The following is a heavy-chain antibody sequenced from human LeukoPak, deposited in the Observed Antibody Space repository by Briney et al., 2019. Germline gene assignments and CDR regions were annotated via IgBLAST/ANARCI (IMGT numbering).Heavy chain of an antibody. Sequence: PSGTLSLTCAVSGDSISSNSWWNWVRQPPGKGPEWIGEIYHTGTTNYNPSLKSRVTISVDTSKNQFSLKLSSVTAADTAVYYCASGFLLHFYGSGPADYWGQGTLVTVSS. CDR2: IYHTGTT. V-gene: IGHV4-4*02. CDR1: GDSISSNSW. CDR3: ASGFLLHFYGSGPADY. J-gene: IGHJ4*02. D-gene: IGHD3-10*01.